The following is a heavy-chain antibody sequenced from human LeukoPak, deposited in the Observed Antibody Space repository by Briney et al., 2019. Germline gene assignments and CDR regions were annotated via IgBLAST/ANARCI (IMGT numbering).Heavy chain of an antibody. CDR2: INPNSGGT. J-gene: IGHJ3*02. D-gene: IGHD2-21*02. CDR1: GYTFTGYY. V-gene: IGHV1-2*06. CDR3: ARGVYCGGDCYPGGNAFDI. Sequence: ASVKVSCKASGYTFTGYYMHWVRQAPGQGLGWMGRINPNSGGTNYAQKFQGRVTMTRDTSISTAYMELSRLRSDDTAVYYCARGVYCGGDCYPGGNAFDIWGQGTMVTVSS.